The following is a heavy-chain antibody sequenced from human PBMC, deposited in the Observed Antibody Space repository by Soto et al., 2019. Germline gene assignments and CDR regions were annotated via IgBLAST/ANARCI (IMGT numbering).Heavy chain of an antibody. CDR1: GGSISSGDYY. D-gene: IGHD3-22*01. Sequence: SETLSLTCTVSGGSISSGDYYWSWIRQPPGKGLEWIGYIYYSGSTYYNPSLKSRVTISVDTSKNQFSLKLSSVTAADTAVYYCARVRYYDSSGYYPFDYWGQGTLVTVSS. V-gene: IGHV4-30-4*01. CDR3: ARVRYYDSSGYYPFDY. CDR2: IYYSGST. J-gene: IGHJ4*02.